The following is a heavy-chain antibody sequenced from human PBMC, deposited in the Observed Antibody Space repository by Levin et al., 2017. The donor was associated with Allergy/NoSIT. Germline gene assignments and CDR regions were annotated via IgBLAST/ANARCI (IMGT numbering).Heavy chain of an antibody. CDR3: ARGDWNYNYAMDV. CDR2: IYHSGST. V-gene: IGHV4-4*02. J-gene: IGHJ6*02. CDR1: GGSISNFNW. D-gene: IGHD3/OR15-3a*01. Sequence: PSETLSLTCAVSGGSISNFNWWSWVRQPPGKGLEWLGEIYHSGSTHCNPSLKSRVTISIDKAKNQFSLKLSSVTAADTAVYSCARGDWNYNYAMDVWGQGTTVTVSS.